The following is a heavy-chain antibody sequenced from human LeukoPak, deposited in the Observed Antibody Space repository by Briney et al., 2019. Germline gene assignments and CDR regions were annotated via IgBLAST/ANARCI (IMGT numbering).Heavy chain of an antibody. Sequence: SETLSPTCTVSGGSISSGSYYWSWIRQPAGKGLEWIGRIYTSGSTNYNPSLKSRVTISVDTSKNQFSLKLSSVTGADTAVYYCARIAMKQLVLFDYYYYMDVWGKGTTVTVSS. J-gene: IGHJ6*03. CDR2: IYTSGST. D-gene: IGHD6-13*01. CDR1: GGSISSGSYY. CDR3: ARIAMKQLVLFDYYYYMDV. V-gene: IGHV4-61*02.